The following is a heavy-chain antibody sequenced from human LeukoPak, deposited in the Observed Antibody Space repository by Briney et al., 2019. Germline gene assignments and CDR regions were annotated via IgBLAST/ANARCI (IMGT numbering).Heavy chain of an antibody. D-gene: IGHD3-10*01. CDR2: ISTSDDYR. CDR3: ARGVYFFDY. Sequence: GGSLRLSCAASGFTFSMYSMNWVRQAPGKGLEWVSSISTSDDYRYYADSVKGRLTLSRDNANNSLYLRRNSLRAEDTAVYYCARGVYFFDYWGQGTLVTVSS. V-gene: IGHV3-21*01. CDR1: GFTFSMYS. J-gene: IGHJ4*02.